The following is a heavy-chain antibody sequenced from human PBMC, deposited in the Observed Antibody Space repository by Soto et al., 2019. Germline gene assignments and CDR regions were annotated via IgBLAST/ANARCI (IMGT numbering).Heavy chain of an antibody. V-gene: IGHV1-2*04. CDR2: INPNSGGT. CDR1: GYTFTGYY. J-gene: IGHJ6*02. CDR3: AREEYNWNYLYYYYGMDV. Sequence: QVQLVQSGAEVKKPGASVKVSCKASGYTFTGYYMHWVRQAPGQGLEWMGWINPNSGGTNYAQKFQGWVTMTRDTSISTAYMELSRLRSDDTAVYYCAREEYNWNYLYYYYGMDVWGQGTTVTVSS. D-gene: IGHD1-7*01.